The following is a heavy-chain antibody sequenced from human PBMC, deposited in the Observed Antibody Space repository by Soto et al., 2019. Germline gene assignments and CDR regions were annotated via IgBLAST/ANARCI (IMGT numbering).Heavy chain of an antibody. D-gene: IGHD6-6*01. CDR2: IYHSGST. V-gene: IGHV4-4*02. CDR3: ARDRGSTAARPKNSFDP. Sequence: SETLSLTCAVSGGSISSSNWWSWVRQPPGKGLEWIGEIYHSGSTNYNPSLKSRVTISVDKSKNQFSLKLSSVTAADTAVYYCARDRGSTAARPKNSFDPWGQGTLVTVSS. J-gene: IGHJ5*02. CDR1: GGSISSSNW.